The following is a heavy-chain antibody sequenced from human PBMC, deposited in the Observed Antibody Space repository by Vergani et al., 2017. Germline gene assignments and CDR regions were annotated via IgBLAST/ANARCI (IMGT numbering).Heavy chain of an antibody. Sequence: QVQLQESGPGLVKPSETLSLTCTVSGGSVSSGSYYWSWIRQPPGKGLEWIGYIYYSGSTYYNPSLKSRVTISVDTSKNQFSLKLSSVTAADTAVYYCARGRKTYYDFWSGYYPYYYYYMDVWGKGTTVTVSS. CDR2: IYYSGST. CDR3: ARGRKTYYDFWSGYYPYYYYYMDV. J-gene: IGHJ6*03. V-gene: IGHV4-30-4*01. D-gene: IGHD3-3*01. CDR1: GGSVSSGSYY.